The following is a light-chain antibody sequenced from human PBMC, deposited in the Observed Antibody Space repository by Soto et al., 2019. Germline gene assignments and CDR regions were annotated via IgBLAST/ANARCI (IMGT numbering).Light chain of an antibody. Sequence: QSVLTQPRSVSGSPGQSVTISCTGTSSDVGGYNYVSWYQQHPGKATKLMIYDVSKRPSGVPDRFSASKSGNTASLTISGLQAEDEADYYCCSYAGSYSYVFGTGTKLTVL. CDR1: SSDVGGYNY. CDR2: DVS. J-gene: IGLJ1*01. CDR3: CSYAGSYSYV. V-gene: IGLV2-11*01.